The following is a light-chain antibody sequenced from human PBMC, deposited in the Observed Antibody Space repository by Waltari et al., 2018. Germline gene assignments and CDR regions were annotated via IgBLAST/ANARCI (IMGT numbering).Light chain of an antibody. CDR3: ATWDSSLDSYV. V-gene: IGLV1-51*01. Sequence: QSVLTQPPSVSAAPGQKVTVSCSGSTSNIGNYYVSWYQQLPGTAPTLLIFDTNQRPPGIPHRFSGSKSGTSATLGITGLQTGDEADYYCATWDSSLDSYVFGTGSKVTVL. CDR1: TSNIGNYY. CDR2: DTN. J-gene: IGLJ1*01.